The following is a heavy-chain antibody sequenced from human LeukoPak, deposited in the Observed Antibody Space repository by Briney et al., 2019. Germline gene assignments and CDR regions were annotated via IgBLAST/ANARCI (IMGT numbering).Heavy chain of an antibody. V-gene: IGHV4-61*08. CDR1: GGSISSGGYS. Sequence: PSQTLSLTCAVSGGSISSGGYSWSWIRQPPGKGLEWIGYIYYSGSTNYNPSLKSRVTISVDTSKNQFSLKLSSVTAADTAVYYCARLSGDYLSVLPDYWGQGTLVTVSS. CDR3: ARLSGDYLSVLPDY. CDR2: IYYSGST. J-gene: IGHJ4*02. D-gene: IGHD4-17*01.